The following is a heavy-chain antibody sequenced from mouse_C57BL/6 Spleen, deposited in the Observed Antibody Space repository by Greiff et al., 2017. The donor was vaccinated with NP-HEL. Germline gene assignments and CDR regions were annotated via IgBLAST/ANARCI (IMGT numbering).Heavy chain of an antibody. CDR3: ARERLWLREAMDY. D-gene: IGHD2-2*01. Sequence: EVQLVESGGGLVKPGGSLKLSCAASGFTFSSYAMSWVRQTPEKRLEWVATISDGGSYTYYPDNVKGRFTISRDNAKNNLYLQMSHLKSEDTAMYYCARERLWLREAMDYWGQGTSVTVSS. CDR1: GFTFSSYA. V-gene: IGHV5-4*01. J-gene: IGHJ4*01. CDR2: ISDGGSYT.